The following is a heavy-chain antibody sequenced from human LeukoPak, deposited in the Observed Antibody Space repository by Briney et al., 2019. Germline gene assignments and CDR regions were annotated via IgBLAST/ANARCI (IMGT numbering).Heavy chain of an antibody. CDR3: ARLLRVGYCSTTTCNWFDP. CDR2: IYYSGST. J-gene: IGHJ5*02. CDR1: GFTVSSNY. Sequence: GSLRLSCAASGFTVSSNYMSWVRQAPGKGLEWIGSIYYSGSTYYSPSLKSRVTISVDTSKNQFSLKLSSVTAADTAVYYCARLLRVGYCSTTTCNWFDPWGQGTLVTVSS. D-gene: IGHD2-2*03. V-gene: IGHV4-39*07.